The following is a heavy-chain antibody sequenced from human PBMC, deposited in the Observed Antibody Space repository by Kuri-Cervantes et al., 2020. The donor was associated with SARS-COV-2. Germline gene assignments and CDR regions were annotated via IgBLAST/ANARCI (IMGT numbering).Heavy chain of an antibody. V-gene: IGHV3-74*01. CDR1: GFTFSSYW. CDR2: INNDGSST. Sequence: GESLKISCAASGFTFSSYWMHWVRQAPGKGLVWVSRINNDGSSTSYADPVKGRFTISRDNAKNTLYLQMNSLRAEDTAVYYCARGIAVAGYFDYWGQGTLVTVSS. J-gene: IGHJ4*02. CDR3: ARGIAVAGYFDY. D-gene: IGHD6-19*01.